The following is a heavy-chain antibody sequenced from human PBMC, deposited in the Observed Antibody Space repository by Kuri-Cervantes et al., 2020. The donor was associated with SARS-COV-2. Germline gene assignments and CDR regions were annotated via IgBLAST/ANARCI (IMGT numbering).Heavy chain of an antibody. J-gene: IGHJ6*02. V-gene: IGHV1-3*01. D-gene: IGHD2-21*02. Sequence: ASVKVSCKAYGYTFTSNAMHWVRQAPGQRLEWIGWINADNDNTKYSQKFQGRVSTTRDTSASTAYMELGSLRSEDTAVYYCARVQRGDSYYYGMDVWGQGTTVTVSS. CDR1: GYTFTSNA. CDR2: INADNDNT. CDR3: ARVQRGDSYYYGMDV.